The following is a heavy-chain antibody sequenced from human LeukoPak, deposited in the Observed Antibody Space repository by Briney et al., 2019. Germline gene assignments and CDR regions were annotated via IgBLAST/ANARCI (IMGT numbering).Heavy chain of an antibody. Sequence: GGSLRLSCAASGFTFSSYAMSWVRQAPGKGLEWVSAISGSGGSTYYADSVKGRFTISRDNSKNTLYLQMNSLRAEDTAVYYCAKDRGYSSSWQGSRTSFDYWGQGTLVTVSS. V-gene: IGHV3-23*01. CDR3: AKDRGYSSSWQGSRTSFDY. CDR1: GFTFSSYA. J-gene: IGHJ4*02. D-gene: IGHD6-13*01. CDR2: ISGSGGST.